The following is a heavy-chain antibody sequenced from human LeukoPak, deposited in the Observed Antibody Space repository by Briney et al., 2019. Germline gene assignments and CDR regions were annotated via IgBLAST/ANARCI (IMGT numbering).Heavy chain of an antibody. J-gene: IGHJ4*02. CDR2: ISWNSGSI. CDR1: GFTFDDYA. Sequence: GGSLRLSCAASGFTFDDYAMHWVRQAPGKGLEWVSGISWNSGSIGYADSVKGRFTISRDNAKNSLFLQVNSLRAEDTAVYHCARSGSGYLDYWGQGTLVTVSS. V-gene: IGHV3-9*01. D-gene: IGHD6-19*01. CDR3: ARSGSGYLDY.